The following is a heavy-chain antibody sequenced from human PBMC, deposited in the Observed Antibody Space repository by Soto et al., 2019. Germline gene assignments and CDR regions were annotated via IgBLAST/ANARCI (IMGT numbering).Heavy chain of an antibody. CDR2: IDYSGST. D-gene: IGHD4-17*01. CDR3: AREAPTTVNPDYFDY. CDR1: GGSISSGGYY. V-gene: IGHV4-31*03. J-gene: IGHJ4*02. Sequence: QVQLQESGPGLVKPSQTLSLTCTVSGGSISSGGYYWSWIRQHPGKGLEWIGYIDYSGSTYYNPSLKSRVTISVDTSKNQFSLKLSSVTAADTAVYYCAREAPTTVNPDYFDYWGQGTLVTVSS.